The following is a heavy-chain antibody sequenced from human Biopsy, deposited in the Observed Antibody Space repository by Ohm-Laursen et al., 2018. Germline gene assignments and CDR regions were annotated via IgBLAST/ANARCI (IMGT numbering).Heavy chain of an antibody. D-gene: IGHD1-14*01. J-gene: IGHJ6*02. Sequence: ASVKVSCKASGYTFSRYDINWVRQAPGQGLEWMGWMNPHSGNTDSAQKFQGRVTITADRSTTTAYMELSSLRSEDTAVYYCARDTELLSIGLDYNFGMVVWGQGTTVTVSS. CDR1: GYTFSRYD. V-gene: IGHV1-8*03. CDR2: MNPHSGNT. CDR3: ARDTELLSIGLDYNFGMVV.